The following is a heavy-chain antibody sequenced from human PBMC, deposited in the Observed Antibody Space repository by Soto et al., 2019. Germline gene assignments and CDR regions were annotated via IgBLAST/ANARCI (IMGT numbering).Heavy chain of an antibody. Sequence: GGSLRLSCTASGFTFGDYAMSWFRQAPGKGLEWVGFIRSKAYGGTTEYAASVKGRFTISRDDSKSIAYLQMNSLKTEDTAVYYCTRDPTCSGGSCQGYDAFDICGQGTMVTVSS. D-gene: IGHD2-15*01. CDR1: GFTFGDYA. CDR3: TRDPTCSGGSCQGYDAFDI. CDR2: IRSKAYGGTT. J-gene: IGHJ3*02. V-gene: IGHV3-49*03.